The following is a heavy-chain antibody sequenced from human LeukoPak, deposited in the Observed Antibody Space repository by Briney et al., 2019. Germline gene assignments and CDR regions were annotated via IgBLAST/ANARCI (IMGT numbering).Heavy chain of an antibody. CDR3: ARVYCSSTSCYTRSRYYYYYMDV. CDR1: GYTFTSYG. Sequence: ASVKVSCKASGYTFTSYGISWVRQAPGQGLEWMGWISAYNGNTNYAQKLQGRVTMTTDTSTSTAYMELRSLRSDDTAVYYCARVYCSSTSCYTRSRYYYYYMDVWGKGTTVTVSS. J-gene: IGHJ6*03. V-gene: IGHV1-18*01. D-gene: IGHD2-2*02. CDR2: ISAYNGNT.